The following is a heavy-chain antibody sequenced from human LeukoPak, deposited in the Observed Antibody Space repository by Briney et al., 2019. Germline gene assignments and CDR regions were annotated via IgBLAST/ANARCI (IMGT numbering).Heavy chain of an antibody. V-gene: IGHV3-30*18. CDR1: GFTFSSYG. J-gene: IGHJ4*02. Sequence: GGSLRLSCAASGFTFSSYGMHWVRQAPGKGLEWVAVISYDGSNKYYADSVKGRFTISRDNSKNTLYLQMNSLRAEDTAVYYCVKDLRYYDSSGYLDYWGQGTPVTVSS. D-gene: IGHD3-22*01. CDR2: ISYDGSNK. CDR3: VKDLRYYDSSGYLDY.